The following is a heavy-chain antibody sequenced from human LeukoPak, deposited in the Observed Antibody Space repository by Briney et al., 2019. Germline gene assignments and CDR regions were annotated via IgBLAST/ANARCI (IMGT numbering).Heavy chain of an antibody. J-gene: IGHJ3*01. CDR1: GFTFSSFW. CDR2: IKTDGSEK. V-gene: IGHV3-7*01. Sequence: GGSLRLSCAASGFTFSSFWMSWVRQAPGEGLEWVAKIKTDGSEKYYVDSVKGRFTISRDHAQNSLSLQMNSLRVEATAVYYCARDQGYCTSANCRGAAFDVWGQGSLVSVSS. D-gene: IGHD2-8*01. CDR3: ARDQGYCTSANCRGAAFDV.